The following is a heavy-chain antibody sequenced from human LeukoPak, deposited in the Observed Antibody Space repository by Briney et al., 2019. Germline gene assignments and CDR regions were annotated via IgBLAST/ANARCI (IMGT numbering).Heavy chain of an antibody. V-gene: IGHV4-59*01. Sequence: SETLSLTCAVYGGSFSGYYWNWIRQPPGKGLEWIGHIYNSGSSNYNPSLKSRVTISVDTSKNQFSLKLSSVTAADTAVYYCARGLRWNDYWGQGTLVTVSS. J-gene: IGHJ4*02. D-gene: IGHD4-23*01. CDR3: ARGLRWNDY. CDR2: IYNSGSS. CDR1: GGSFSGYY.